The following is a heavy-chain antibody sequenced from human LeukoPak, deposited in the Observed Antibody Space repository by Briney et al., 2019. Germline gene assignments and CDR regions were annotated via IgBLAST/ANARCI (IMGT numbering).Heavy chain of an antibody. V-gene: IGHV1-2*02. D-gene: IGHD1-1*01. J-gene: IGHJ4*02. Sequence: GASVKVSCKASGYTFTDYYIHWVRQAPGQGLEWMGWINPNRGDTNYAQKFQGRVTMTRDNSKNTLYLQMNSLRVEDTAIYYCAKRWYLDYWGQGTLVTVSS. CDR2: INPNRGDT. CDR1: GYTFTDYY. CDR3: AKRWYLDY.